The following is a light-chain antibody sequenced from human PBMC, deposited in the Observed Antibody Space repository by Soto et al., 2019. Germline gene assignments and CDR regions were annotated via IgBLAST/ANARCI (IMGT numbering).Light chain of an antibody. CDR1: SSDVGGYNY. V-gene: IGLV2-14*01. CDR3: SSYTISNTLI. J-gene: IGLJ2*01. CDR2: EVS. Sequence: QSALTQPASVSGSPGQSITISCTGTSSDVGGYNYVSWYQQHPGKAPKLMIYEVSDRPSGVSNRFSGSKSGNTASLTISGLHAEDEADYYCSSYTISNTLIFGGGTKMTV.